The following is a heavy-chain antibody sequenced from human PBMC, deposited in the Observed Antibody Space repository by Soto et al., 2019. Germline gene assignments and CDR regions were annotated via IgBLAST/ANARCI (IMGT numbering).Heavy chain of an antibody. CDR1: GFSLRNAGLG. CDR2: IFSNDEK. D-gene: IGHD6-13*01. J-gene: IGHJ5*02. Sequence: QVTVKESGPVLVKPTETLTLTCTVSGFSLRNAGLGVSWIRQPPGKALEWLAHIFSNDEKSYSTSLKSRLTISKDTSRRQVVLIMTNMDPVDTATYYCASTYSTSWYWFDHWGQGTLVTVSS. V-gene: IGHV2-26*04. CDR3: ASTYSTSWYWFDH.